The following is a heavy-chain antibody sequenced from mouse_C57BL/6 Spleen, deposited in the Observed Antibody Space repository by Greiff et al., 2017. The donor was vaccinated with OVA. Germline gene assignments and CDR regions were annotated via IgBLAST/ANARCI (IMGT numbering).Heavy chain of an antibody. V-gene: IGHV1-52*01. CDR1: GYTFTSYW. J-gene: IGHJ3*01. CDR3: ARGDGYYFAY. D-gene: IGHD2-3*01. Sequence: QVQLKQPGAELVRPGSSVKLSCKASGYTFTSYWMHWVKQRPIQGLEWIGNIDPSDSETHYNQKFKDKATLTVDKSSSTAYMQLSSLTSEDSAVYYCARGDGYYFAYWGQGTLVTVSA. CDR2: IDPSDSET.